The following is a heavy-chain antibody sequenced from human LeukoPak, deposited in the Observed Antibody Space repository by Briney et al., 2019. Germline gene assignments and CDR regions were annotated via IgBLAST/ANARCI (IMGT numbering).Heavy chain of an antibody. V-gene: IGHV1-69*06. J-gene: IGHJ4*02. CDR1: GYSFADYY. CDR2: IIPIFGTA. CDR3: ARDTWNFSPTSEPENDY. D-gene: IGHD1-7*01. Sequence: GASVKVSCKASGYSFADYYMHWVRQAPGQGLEWMGGIIPIFGTANYAQKFQGRVTITADKSTSTAYMELSSLRSEDTAVYYCARDTWNFSPTSEPENDYWGQGTLVTVSS.